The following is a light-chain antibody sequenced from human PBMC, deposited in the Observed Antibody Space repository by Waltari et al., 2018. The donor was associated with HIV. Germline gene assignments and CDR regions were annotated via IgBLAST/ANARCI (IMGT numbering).Light chain of an antibody. CDR3: SSYTSSSTLV. CDR1: SSDVGGYNY. Sequence: QSALTQPASVSGSPGQSITISCTGTSSDVGGYNYVSWYQPHPGKAPQLMIYEVSNRPSGFSNPFSGSKSGNTASLTISGLQAEDEADYYCSSYTSSSTLVFGGGTKLTVL. J-gene: IGLJ2*01. V-gene: IGLV2-14*01. CDR2: EVS.